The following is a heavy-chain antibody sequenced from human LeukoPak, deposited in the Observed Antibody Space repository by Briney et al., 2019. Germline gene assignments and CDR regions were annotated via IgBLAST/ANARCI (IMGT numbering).Heavy chain of an antibody. CDR1: GYTFTSYY. J-gene: IGHJ4*02. V-gene: IGHV1-46*01. CDR3: ATFGVVTGYYFDY. D-gene: IGHD4-23*01. CDR2: INPSGGST. Sequence: ASVKVSCKASGYTFTSYYMHWVRQAPGQGLEWMGIINPSGGSTSYAQKFQGRVTMTEDTSTDTAYMELSSLRSEDTAVYYCATFGVVTGYYFDYWGQGTLVTVSS.